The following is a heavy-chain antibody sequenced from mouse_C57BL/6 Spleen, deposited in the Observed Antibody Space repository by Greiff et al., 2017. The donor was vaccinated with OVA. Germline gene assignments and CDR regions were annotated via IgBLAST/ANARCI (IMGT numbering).Heavy chain of an antibody. CDR1: GYTFTDYY. V-gene: IGHV1-26*01. Sequence: EVKLQQSGPELVKPGASVKISCKASGYTFTDYYMNWVKQSHGKSLEWIGDINPNNGGTSYNQKFKGKATLTVDKSSSTAYMELRSLTSEDSAVYYCARNDYGTPWFAYWGQGTLVTVSA. CDR2: INPNNGGT. CDR3: ARNDYGTPWFAY. D-gene: IGHD2-1*01. J-gene: IGHJ3*01.